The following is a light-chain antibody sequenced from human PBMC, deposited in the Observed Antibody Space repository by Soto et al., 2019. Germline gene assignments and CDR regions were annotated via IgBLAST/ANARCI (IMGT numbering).Light chain of an antibody. V-gene: IGKV3-11*01. J-gene: IGKJ5*01. CDR1: QSIRTY. Sequence: EMVLTQSPATLSLSPGERATLSCRASQSIRTYLAWYQQKPGQAPRLLIFDASNRAAGIPAKFSASGSGTDFTLTISSLEPEDFAIYYCQQRSNWPTFGQGTRLEIK. CDR2: DAS. CDR3: QQRSNWPT.